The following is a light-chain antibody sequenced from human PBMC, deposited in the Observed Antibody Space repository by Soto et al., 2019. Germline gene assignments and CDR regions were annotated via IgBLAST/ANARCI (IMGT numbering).Light chain of an antibody. Sequence: EIVLTQSPATLSLSPGERATLSCRTSQSVNIYLAWYQQKPGQAPRLLIYDASKRATGIPARFSGSGSGTDFTLTITSLEPADFAVYYCQQRVNWPLTFGQGTKVDIK. V-gene: IGKV3-11*01. CDR3: QQRVNWPLT. J-gene: IGKJ1*01. CDR2: DAS. CDR1: QSVNIY.